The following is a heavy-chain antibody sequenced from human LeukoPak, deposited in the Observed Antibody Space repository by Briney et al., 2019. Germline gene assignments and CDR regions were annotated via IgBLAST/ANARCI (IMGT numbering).Heavy chain of an antibody. CDR3: VRGQLWSYYHDY. CDR1: GFTFSNYG. V-gene: IGHV3-30*02. CDR2: IRYDGSNK. Sequence: GESLRLSCAASGFTFSNYGMHWVRQAPGKGLEWVAFIRYDGSNKYYADSVKGRFTISRDNAKNTVYLEMNSLRAEDTAVYYCVRGQLWSYYHDYWGQGTLVTVSS. D-gene: IGHD3-16*01. J-gene: IGHJ4*02.